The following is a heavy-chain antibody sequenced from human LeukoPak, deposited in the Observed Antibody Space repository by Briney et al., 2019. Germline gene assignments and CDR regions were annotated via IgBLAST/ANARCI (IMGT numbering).Heavy chain of an antibody. V-gene: IGHV4-59*01. Sequence: KASETLSLTCTVSGDSISSYYWTWIRQPPGKGLEYIGWIHYSGSTDYNPSLKSRVTISLDRSKRQLSLNLRSVSAADTAVYYCARWGYFDSSGYFVAEYRGQGTLVTVSS. CDR1: GDSISSYY. CDR3: ARWGYFDSSGYFVAEY. CDR2: IHYSGST. J-gene: IGHJ4*02. D-gene: IGHD3-22*01.